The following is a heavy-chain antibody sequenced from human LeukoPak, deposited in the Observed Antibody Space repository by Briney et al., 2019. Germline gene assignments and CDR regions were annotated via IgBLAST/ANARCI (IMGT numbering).Heavy chain of an antibody. CDR2: ISSSSSYI. D-gene: IGHD6-19*01. CDR1: GFTFSSYS. Sequence: PGGSLRLSCAASGFTFSSYSMSWVRQAPGKGLEWVSSISSSSSYIYYVDSVKGRFTISRDNAKNSLYLQMNSLRAEDTAVYYCAREYGYNNGCSDSWGQGTLVTVSS. V-gene: IGHV3-21*01. CDR3: AREYGYNNGCSDS. J-gene: IGHJ4*02.